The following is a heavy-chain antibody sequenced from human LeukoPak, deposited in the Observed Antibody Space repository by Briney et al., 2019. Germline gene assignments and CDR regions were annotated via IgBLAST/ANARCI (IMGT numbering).Heavy chain of an antibody. J-gene: IGHJ4*02. CDR1: GYTFTSYG. Sequence: ASVKVSCKASGYTFTSYGISWVRQAPGQGLEWMGWISAYNGNTNYAQKLQSRVTMTTDTSTSTAYMELRSLRSDDTAVYYCASSSSSIRAFDYWGQGTLVTVSS. V-gene: IGHV1-18*01. D-gene: IGHD6-6*01. CDR3: ASSSSSIRAFDY. CDR2: ISAYNGNT.